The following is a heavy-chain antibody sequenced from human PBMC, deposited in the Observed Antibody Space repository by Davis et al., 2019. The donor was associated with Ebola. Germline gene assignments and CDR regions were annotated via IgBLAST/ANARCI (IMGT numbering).Heavy chain of an antibody. CDR1: GGSISSYY. Sequence: GSLRLSCTVSGGSISSYYWSWIRQPPGKGLEWIGYIYYSGSTNYNPSLKSRVTISVDTSKNQFSLKLSSVTAADTALEVVPAAIDYYGMDVWGQGTTVTVSS. D-gene: IGHD2-2*01. J-gene: IGHJ6*02. V-gene: IGHV4-59*12. CDR3: PAAIDYYGMDV. CDR2: IYYSGST.